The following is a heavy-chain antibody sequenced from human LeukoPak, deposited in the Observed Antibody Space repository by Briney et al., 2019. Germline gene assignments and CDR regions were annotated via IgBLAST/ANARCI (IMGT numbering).Heavy chain of an antibody. D-gene: IGHD6-13*01. J-gene: IGHJ6*03. V-gene: IGHV4-34*01. CDR1: GGSFSGYY. Sequence: SETLSLTCAVYGGSFSGYYWSWIRQPPGKGLEWIGEINHSGSTNYNPSLKSRVTISVDTSKNQFSLKLSSVTAADTAVYYCARGVGSSWYCYYYMDVWGKGTTVTVPS. CDR2: INHSGST. CDR3: ARGVGSSWYCYYYMDV.